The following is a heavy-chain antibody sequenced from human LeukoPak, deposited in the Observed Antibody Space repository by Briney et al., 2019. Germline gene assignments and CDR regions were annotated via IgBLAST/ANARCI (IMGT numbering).Heavy chain of an antibody. Sequence: SETLSLTWIVSDDSTATDYLSWTRQPAGKGLEWIGRIYTTGSTNYNPSLKSRVTMSVDTSKNQFSLKLTSVTAADTAVYYCARGEDPRENCLDLWRQGTLVTVSS. CDR1: DDSTATDY. CDR2: IYTTGST. J-gene: IGHJ5*02. V-gene: IGHV4-4*07. CDR3: ARGEDPRENCLDL.